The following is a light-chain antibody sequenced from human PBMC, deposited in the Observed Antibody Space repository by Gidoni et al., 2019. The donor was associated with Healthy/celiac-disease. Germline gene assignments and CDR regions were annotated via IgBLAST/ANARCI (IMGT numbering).Light chain of an antibody. CDR2: GQN. Sequence: SSELTQDPAVSVALGQKVRITCKGDSLISYYASWYQQKPGQAPVLVIYGQNNRPSGIPERFSGSSSGNTASLTITGAQAEDEADYYCNSRDSSGNHVVFGGGTKLTVL. V-gene: IGLV3-19*01. J-gene: IGLJ2*01. CDR3: NSRDSSGNHVV. CDR1: SLISYY.